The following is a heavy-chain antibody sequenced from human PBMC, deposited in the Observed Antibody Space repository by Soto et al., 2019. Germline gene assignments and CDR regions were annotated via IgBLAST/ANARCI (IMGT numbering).Heavy chain of an antibody. D-gene: IGHD2-2*01. Sequence: QVQLVESGGGVVQPGRSLRLSCAASTFTLSTYGMHWVRQAPGKGLEWVAVISYDGNNKYYADSVKGRFTISRDNSKYPLSLQMNSLTTEDTAVYYCARGAEYQVLSPDYFYGMDVWGQGIMVTVSS. CDR1: TFTLSTYG. CDR2: ISYDGNNK. V-gene: IGHV3-30*03. J-gene: IGHJ6*02. CDR3: ARGAEYQVLSPDYFYGMDV.